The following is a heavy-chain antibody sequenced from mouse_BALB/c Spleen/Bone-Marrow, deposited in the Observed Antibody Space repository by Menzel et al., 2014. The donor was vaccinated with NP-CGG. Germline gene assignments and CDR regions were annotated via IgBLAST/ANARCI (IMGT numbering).Heavy chain of an antibody. CDR2: IDPANGNT. CDR3: ARYRLGTCFDY. J-gene: IGHJ2*01. V-gene: IGHV14-3*02. D-gene: IGHD2-12*01. CDR1: GFNIKDTY. Sequence: VQLKDSGAELVKPGASVKLSCTASGFNIKDTYMHWVKQRPEQGLEWIGRIDPANGNTKYDPKFQGKATITADTSSNTAYLQLSSLTAEDTAVYYSARYRLGTCFDYWGQGTTLTVSS.